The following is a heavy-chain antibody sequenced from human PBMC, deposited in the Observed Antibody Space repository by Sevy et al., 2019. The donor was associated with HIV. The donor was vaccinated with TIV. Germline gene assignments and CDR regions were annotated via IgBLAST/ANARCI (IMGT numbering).Heavy chain of an antibody. J-gene: IGHJ5*02. Sequence: GGSLRLSCTASGFTFGDYAMSWFRQAPGKGLEWVGFIRSKADGGTTEYAAFVKGRFTISREDSKSIAYLQMNSLKTEDTAVYYCTRPGYSSGWANWFDPWGQGTLVTVSS. D-gene: IGHD6-19*01. CDR1: GFTFGDYA. CDR2: IRSKADGGTT. CDR3: TRPGYSSGWANWFDP. V-gene: IGHV3-49*03.